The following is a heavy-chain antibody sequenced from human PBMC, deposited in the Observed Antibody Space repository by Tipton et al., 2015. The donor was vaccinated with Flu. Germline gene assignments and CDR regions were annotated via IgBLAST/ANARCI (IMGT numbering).Heavy chain of an antibody. CDR3: AKVIPELVSGLDY. CDR2: VSGGGGTT. D-gene: IGHD5/OR15-5a*01. V-gene: IGHV3-23*01. Sequence: GSLRLSCAASGVTFSRYDMSWVRQAPGKGLEWVASVSGGGGTTYFAASVRGRFTISRDNLKNTLFLQMNSLRAEDTAIYYCAKVIPELVSGLDYWGQGTLVTVSS. CDR1: GVTFSRYD. J-gene: IGHJ4*02.